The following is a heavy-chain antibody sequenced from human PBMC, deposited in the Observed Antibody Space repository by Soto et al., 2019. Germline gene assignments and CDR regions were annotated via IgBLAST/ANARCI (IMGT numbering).Heavy chain of an antibody. V-gene: IGHV4-39*01. CDR1: GGSISSSSYY. J-gene: IGHJ6*02. D-gene: IGHD5-12*01. CDR2: IYYSGST. Sequence: SETLSLTCTVSGGSISSSSYYWGWIRQPPGKGLEWIGSIYYSGSTYYNPSLKSRVTISVDTSKNQFSLKLSSVTAADTAVYYCAGIAIVASSVGYYYYGMDVWGQGTTVT. CDR3: AGIAIVASSVGYYYYGMDV.